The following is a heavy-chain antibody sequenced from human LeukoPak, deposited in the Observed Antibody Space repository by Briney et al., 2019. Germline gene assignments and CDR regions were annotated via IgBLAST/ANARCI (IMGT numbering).Heavy chain of an antibody. J-gene: IGHJ5*02. CDR2: VYTSGST. D-gene: IGHD3-22*01. V-gene: IGHV4-4*07. CDR1: GGSISSYY. CDR3: ARGFDHYYDSRFDP. Sequence: PSETLSLTCTVSGGSISSYYWSWIRQPAGKGLEWIGRVYTSGSTNYNPSLKSRVTMSVDTSKNQFSLKLSSVTAADTAVYYCARGFDHYYDSRFDPWGQGTLVTVSS.